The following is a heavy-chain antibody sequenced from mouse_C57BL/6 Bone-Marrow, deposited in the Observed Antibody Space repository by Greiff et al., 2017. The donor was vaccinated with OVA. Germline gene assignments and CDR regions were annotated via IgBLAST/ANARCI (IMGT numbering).Heavy chain of an antibody. CDR2: IYPRSGNT. Sequence: VQLQESGAELARPGASVKLSCKASGYTFTSYGISWVKQRTGQGLEWIGEIYPRSGNTYYNEKFKGKATLTADKSSSTAYMELRSLTSEDAAVYFCARGEGEDWYFDVWGTGTTVTVSS. J-gene: IGHJ1*03. CDR3: ARGEGEDWYFDV. V-gene: IGHV1-81*01. CDR1: GYTFTSYG.